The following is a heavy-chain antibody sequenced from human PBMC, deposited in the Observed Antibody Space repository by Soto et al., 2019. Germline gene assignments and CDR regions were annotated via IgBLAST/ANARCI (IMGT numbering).Heavy chain of an antibody. Sequence: SVKASSKASGYTFTSYYMHWVRQAPGQGLEWIGIINPSGGSTSYAQKFQGRVTMTRDTSTRPAYMELSSLRSEGTDVYYCARDRPDFDYVLGSCRPGGGYYGMDVWAQGTTVTVSS. D-gene: IGHD3-16*02. CDR2: INPSGGST. J-gene: IGHJ6*02. CDR3: ARDRPDFDYVLGSCRPGGGYYGMDV. V-gene: IGHV1-46*01. CDR1: GYTFTSYY.